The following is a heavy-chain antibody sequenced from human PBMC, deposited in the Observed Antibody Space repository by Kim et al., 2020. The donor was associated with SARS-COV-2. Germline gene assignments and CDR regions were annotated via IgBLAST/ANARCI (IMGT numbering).Heavy chain of an antibody. J-gene: IGHJ3*02. D-gene: IGHD3-9*01. Sequence: SVKVSCKASGGTFSSYAISWVRQAPGQGLEWMGRIIPILGIANYAQKFQGRVTITADKSTSTAYMELSSLRSEDTAVYYCADILTGQEAFDIWGQGTMVTVSS. CDR2: IIPILGIA. CDR1: GGTFSSYA. CDR3: ADILTGQEAFDI. V-gene: IGHV1-69*04.